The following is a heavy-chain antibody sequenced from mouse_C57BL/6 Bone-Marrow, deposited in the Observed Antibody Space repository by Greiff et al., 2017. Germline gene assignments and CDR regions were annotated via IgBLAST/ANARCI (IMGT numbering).Heavy chain of an antibody. D-gene: IGHD2-5*01. CDR1: GYTFTSYW. V-gene: IGHV1-59*01. J-gene: IGHJ4*01. CDR2: IDPSDSYT. CDR3: ARRDYSNLYAMDY. Sequence: QVQLQQPGAELVRPGTSVKLSCKASGYTFTSYWMHWVKQRPGQGLEWIGVIDPSDSYTNYNQKFKGKATLTVDTSSSTAYMQLSSLTSEDSAVDYCARRDYSNLYAMDYWGQGTSVTVSS.